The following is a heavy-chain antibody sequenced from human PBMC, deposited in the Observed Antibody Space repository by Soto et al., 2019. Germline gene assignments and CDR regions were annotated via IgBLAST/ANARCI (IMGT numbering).Heavy chain of an antibody. D-gene: IGHD6-19*01. CDR3: ARLPYSSGQGNAFDI. Sequence: GSGPTLVNPTQTLTLTCTFSGFSLSTSGMCVSWIRQPPGKALEWLALIDWDDDKYYSTSLKTRLTISKDTSKNQVVLTMTNMDPVDTATYYCARLPYSSGQGNAFDIWGQGTMVTVSS. CDR1: GFSLSTSGMC. CDR2: IDWDDDK. J-gene: IGHJ3*02. V-gene: IGHV2-70*01.